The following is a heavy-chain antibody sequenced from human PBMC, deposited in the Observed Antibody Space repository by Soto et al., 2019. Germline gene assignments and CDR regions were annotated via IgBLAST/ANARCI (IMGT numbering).Heavy chain of an antibody. CDR1: GYTFTSYY. CDR3: ARDGRDGYKWQTPGYMDV. Sequence: ASVKVSCKASGYTFTSYYMHWVRQAPGQGLEWMGIINPSGGSTSYAQKFQGRVTMTRDTSTSTVYMELSSLRSEDTAVYYCARDGRDGYKWQTPGYMDVWGQGTTVTVSS. V-gene: IGHV1-46*01. J-gene: IGHJ6*02. CDR2: INPSGGST. D-gene: IGHD5-12*01.